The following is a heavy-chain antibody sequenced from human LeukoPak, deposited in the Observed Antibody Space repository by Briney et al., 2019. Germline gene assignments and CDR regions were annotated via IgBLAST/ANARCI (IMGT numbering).Heavy chain of an antibody. D-gene: IGHD1-26*01. CDR2: IFYSGST. CDR1: GGSISSYY. Sequence: PSETLSLTCTVSGGSISSYYWSWLRQPPGKGLEWIGYIFYSGSTNYNPSLKSRVTISLDTSKNQFSLKLSSVTAADTAVYYCAKLFSGSYLDYWGQGTLVTVSS. CDR3: AKLFSGSYLDY. J-gene: IGHJ4*02. V-gene: IGHV4-59*01.